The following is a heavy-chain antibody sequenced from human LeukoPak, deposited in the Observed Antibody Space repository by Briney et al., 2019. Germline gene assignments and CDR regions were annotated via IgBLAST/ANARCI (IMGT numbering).Heavy chain of an antibody. CDR1: GFSFSGCG. CDR3: AKDIAVAGTGYYGMDV. D-gene: IGHD6-19*01. J-gene: IGHJ6*02. CDR2: ISYDGSNK. V-gene: IGHV3-30*18. Sequence: PGGSLRLSCAASGFSFSGCGMHWVRQAPGKGLEWVAVISYDGSNKYYADSVKGRFTISRDNSKNTLYLQMNSLRAEDTAVYYCAKDIAVAGTGYYGMDVWGQGTTVTVSS.